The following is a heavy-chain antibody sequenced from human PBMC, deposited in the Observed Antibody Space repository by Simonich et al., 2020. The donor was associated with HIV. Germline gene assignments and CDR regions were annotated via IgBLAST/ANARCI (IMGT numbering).Heavy chain of an antibody. J-gene: IGHJ4*02. V-gene: IGHV1-2*06. D-gene: IGHD6-13*01. CDR3: ASGQYSSTFYYFDY. CDR2: INPNRSGT. CDR1: GNTITDYY. Sequence: QVQLVQSGAEVKKPGDSVKVYCKATGNTITDYYIQWGRQAPGKRLEWIEPINPNRSGTNNAQKFQGRVTMTHETSISTAYMELSRLRSDDTAVYHCASGQYSSTFYYFDYWGQGTLVTVSS.